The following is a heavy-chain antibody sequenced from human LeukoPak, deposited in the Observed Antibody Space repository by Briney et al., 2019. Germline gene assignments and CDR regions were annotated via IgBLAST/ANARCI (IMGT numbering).Heavy chain of an antibody. D-gene: IGHD6-6*01. J-gene: IGHJ4*02. CDR2: IRYDGSIK. Sequence: QPGGSLRLSCAASGFTFSSYGMHWVRQAPGKGLEWVAFIRYDGSIKYYADSAKGRFTISRDNSKNTLYLQMNSLRAEDTAVYYCAKSQQFGFDYWGQGTLVTVSS. CDR1: GFTFSSYG. CDR3: AKSQQFGFDY. V-gene: IGHV3-30*02.